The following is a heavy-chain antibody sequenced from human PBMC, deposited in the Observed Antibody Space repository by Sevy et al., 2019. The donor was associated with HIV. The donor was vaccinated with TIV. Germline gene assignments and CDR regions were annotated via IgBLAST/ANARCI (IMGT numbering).Heavy chain of an antibody. CDR2: ISAGGTTT. V-gene: IGHV3-23*01. D-gene: IGHD3-16*01. CDR3: AKGPSPMITFGGVADY. J-gene: IGHJ4*02. CDR1: GFIFSNYP. Sequence: GGSLRLSCAASGFIFSNYPMSWVRHSPGKGLEWVSDISAGGTTTYYADSVEGRFTISRDNSKNTVSLQMNSLGAEDTAVYYCAKGPSPMITFGGVADYWGQGTLVTVSS.